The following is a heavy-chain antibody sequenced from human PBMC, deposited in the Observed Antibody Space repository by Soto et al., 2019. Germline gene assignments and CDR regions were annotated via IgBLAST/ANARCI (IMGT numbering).Heavy chain of an antibody. V-gene: IGHV3-7*01. CDR3: ARDSRYFYLLLEGYYYSMHV. Sequence: GGSLRLSCAASGFTFSSYWMSWVRQAPGKGLEWVANIKQDGSEKYYVDSVKGRFTISRDNAKNSLYLQMNSLRAEDTAVYYCARDSRYFYLLLEGYYYSMHVWCTGPTVTV. CDR2: IKQDGSEK. J-gene: IGHJ6*03. CDR1: GFTFSSYW. D-gene: IGHD3-9*01.